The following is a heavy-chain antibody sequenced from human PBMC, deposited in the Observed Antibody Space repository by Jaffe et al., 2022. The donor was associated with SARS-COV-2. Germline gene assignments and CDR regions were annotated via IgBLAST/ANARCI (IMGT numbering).Heavy chain of an antibody. D-gene: IGHD5-12*01. Sequence: EVQLVESGGGLVQPGGSLRLSCAASGFTFSSYDMHWVRQATGKGLEWVSAIGTAGDTYYPGSVKGRFTISRENAKNSLYLQMNSLRAGDTAVYYCAREASRSGYENYYYYMDVWGKGTTVTVSS. CDR3: AREASRSGYENYYYYMDV. CDR2: IGTAGDT. J-gene: IGHJ6*03. V-gene: IGHV3-13*01. CDR1: GFTFSSYD.